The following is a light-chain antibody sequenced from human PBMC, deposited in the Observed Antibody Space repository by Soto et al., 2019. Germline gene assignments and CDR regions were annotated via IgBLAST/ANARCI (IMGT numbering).Light chain of an antibody. J-gene: IGKJ4*01. CDR3: QERANSPLT. Sequence: EIVLTQSPATLSLSPGERATLSCRASQSVSSYLAWYPQKPGQAPRLLIYDASNRATGIPARFSGSGSGTDFTLTISSLEPEDFAVYYCQERANSPLTFGGGAKV. V-gene: IGKV3-11*01. CDR2: DAS. CDR1: QSVSSY.